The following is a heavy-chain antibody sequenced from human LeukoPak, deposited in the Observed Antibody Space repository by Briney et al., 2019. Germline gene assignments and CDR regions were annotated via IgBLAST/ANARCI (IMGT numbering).Heavy chain of an antibody. D-gene: IGHD1-26*01. CDR3: ARETNRIVGATISGY. V-gene: IGHV3-53*01. CDR1: GFTVSSNY. CDR2: IYSGGST. Sequence: GGSLRLSCAASGFTVSSNYMSWVRQAPGKGLEWVSVIYSGGSTYYADSVKGRFTISRDNSKNTLYLQMNSLRAEDTAVYYCARETNRIVGATISGYWGQGTLVTVSS. J-gene: IGHJ4*02.